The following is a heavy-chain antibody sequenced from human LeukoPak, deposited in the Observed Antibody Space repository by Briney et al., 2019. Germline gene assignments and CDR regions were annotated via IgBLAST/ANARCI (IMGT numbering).Heavy chain of an antibody. V-gene: IGHV3-23*01. J-gene: IGHJ4*02. CDR1: GFTFNSYG. D-gene: IGHD4/OR15-4a*01. CDR2: LSGSGGST. Sequence: GGSLRLSCAASGFTFNSYGMSWVRQAPGKGLEWVSALSGSGGSTYYADSVKGRFTISRDNSKNTLYLQMNSLRAEDTAVYYCARRAGAYSHPYDYWGQGTLVTVSS. CDR3: ARRAGAYSHPYDY.